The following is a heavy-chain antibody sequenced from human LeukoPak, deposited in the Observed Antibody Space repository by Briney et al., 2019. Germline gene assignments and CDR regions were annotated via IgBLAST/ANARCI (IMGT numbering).Heavy chain of an antibody. D-gene: IGHD1-1*01. Sequence: SETLSLTCAVYGGSFSGYYWSWIRQPPGKGLEWIGDINHSGTTNYNPSLKSRVTISVDTSKNQFSLKLSSVTAADTAVYYCARERGRTYYFDYWGQGTLVTVSS. CDR2: INHSGTT. J-gene: IGHJ4*02. CDR3: ARERGRTYYFDY. V-gene: IGHV4-34*01. CDR1: GGSFSGYY.